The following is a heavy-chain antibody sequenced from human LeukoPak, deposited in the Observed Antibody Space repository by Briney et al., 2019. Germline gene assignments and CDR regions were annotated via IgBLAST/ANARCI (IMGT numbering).Heavy chain of an antibody. CDR3: ARNHLGDFDY. J-gene: IGHJ4*02. V-gene: IGHV4-61*01. CDR1: GGSISSGSYY. Sequence: SETLSLTCTVSGGSISSGSYYWSWIRQPPGKGLEWIGYIYYSGSTKYNPSLKSRVTISVDTSKNQFSLKLSSVTAADTAVYYCARNHLGDFDYWGQGTLVTVSS. CDR2: IYYSGST.